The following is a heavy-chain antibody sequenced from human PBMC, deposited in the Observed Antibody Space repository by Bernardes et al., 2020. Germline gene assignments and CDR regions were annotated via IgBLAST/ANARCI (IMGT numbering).Heavy chain of an antibody. CDR2: VYSGGST. J-gene: IGHJ4*02. CDR3: ARGPVPHPYVFDY. V-gene: IGHV3-53*01. D-gene: IGHD3-16*01. CDR1: GFTVSSNY. Sequence: GGSLRLSCAASGFTVSSNYMSWVRQAPGKGLEWVSIVYSGGSTYYADSVKGRFTISRDNSKNTLYLQMNSLRVEDTALYYCARGPVPHPYVFDYWGQGILVTVSS.